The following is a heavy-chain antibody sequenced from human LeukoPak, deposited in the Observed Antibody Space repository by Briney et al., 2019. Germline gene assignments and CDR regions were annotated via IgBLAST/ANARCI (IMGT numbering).Heavy chain of an antibody. CDR3: ARGLWFGELKVFDI. Sequence: SETLSLTCTVSGGSISSGSYYWSWIRQPAGKGLEWIRRIYTSGSTNYNPSLKSRVTISVDTSKNQFSLKLSSVTAADTAVYYCARGLWFGELKVFDIWGQGTMVTVSS. J-gene: IGHJ3*02. V-gene: IGHV4-61*02. CDR2: IYTSGST. CDR1: GGSISSGSYY. D-gene: IGHD3-10*01.